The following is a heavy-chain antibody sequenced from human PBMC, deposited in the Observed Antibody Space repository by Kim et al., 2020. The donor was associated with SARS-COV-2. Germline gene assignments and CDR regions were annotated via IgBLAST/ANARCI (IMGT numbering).Heavy chain of an antibody. J-gene: IGHJ4*02. V-gene: IGHV3-15*01. Sequence: GGSLRLSCAVSGFTFGNAWMSWVRQAPGKGLEWVGHIKSKTDGGTSVYAAPVKGRFTISRDDSKNTLYVEMNSLKTEDTAVYYCTTDYGGGYWGQGTLVT. CDR1: GFTFGNAW. CDR2: IKSKTDGGTS. D-gene: IGHD1-26*01. CDR3: TTDYGGGY.